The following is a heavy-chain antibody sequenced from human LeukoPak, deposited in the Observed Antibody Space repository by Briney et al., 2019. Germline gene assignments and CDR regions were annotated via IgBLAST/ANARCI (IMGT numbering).Heavy chain of an antibody. V-gene: IGHV1-24*01. CDR2: FDPEDGET. Sequence: ASVKVSCKVSGYTLTELSMHWVRQAPGKGLERMGGFDPEDGETIYAQKFQGRVTMTEDTSTDTAYMELSSLRSEDTAVYYCATSLLVRGSYRWFDPWGQGTLVTVSS. CDR1: GYTLTELS. J-gene: IGHJ5*02. CDR3: ATSLLVRGSYRWFDP. D-gene: IGHD1-26*01.